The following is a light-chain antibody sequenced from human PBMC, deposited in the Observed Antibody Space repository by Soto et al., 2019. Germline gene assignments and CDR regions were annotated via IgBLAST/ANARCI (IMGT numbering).Light chain of an antibody. J-gene: IGKJ1*01. CDR1: HSISSY. CDR2: GAS. V-gene: IGKV3-20*01. Sequence: TQSPSSLSASVGDRVTITCRASHSISSYLNWYQQKPGQAPRLLIYGASNRATGIPDRFSGSGSGTDFTLTISRLEPEDFAVYYCQQYGSSGTFGQGTKVDIK. CDR3: QQYGSSGT.